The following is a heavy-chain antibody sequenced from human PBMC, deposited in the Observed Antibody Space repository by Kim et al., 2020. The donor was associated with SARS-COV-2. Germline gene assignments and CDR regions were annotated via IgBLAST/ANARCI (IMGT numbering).Heavy chain of an antibody. V-gene: IGHV3-30*18. CDR1: GFTFSSYG. CDR3: AKDRLGFYSSSWNDAFDI. CDR2: ISYDGSNK. J-gene: IGHJ3*02. Sequence: GGSLRLSCAASGFTFSSYGMHWVRQAPGKGLEWVAVISYDGSNKYYADSVKGRFTISRDNSKNTLYLQMNSLRAEDTAVYYCAKDRLGFYSSSWNDAFDIWGQGTMVTVSS. D-gene: IGHD6-13*01.